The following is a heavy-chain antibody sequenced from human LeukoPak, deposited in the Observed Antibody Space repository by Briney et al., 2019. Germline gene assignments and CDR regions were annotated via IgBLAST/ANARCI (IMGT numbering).Heavy chain of an antibody. J-gene: IGHJ4*02. D-gene: IGHD5-24*01. CDR2: IVVASGNT. V-gene: IGHV1-58*02. CDR3: AAAPIEMQQRGFDY. CDR1: GFTFSNSA. Sequence: SVKVSCKASGFTFSNSAMQWVRQARGQRLEWIGWIVVASGNTKYAQKFQERVTITRNMSTSTAYMELSSLRPEDTALYYCAAAPIEMQQRGFDYWGQGSLVTVSS.